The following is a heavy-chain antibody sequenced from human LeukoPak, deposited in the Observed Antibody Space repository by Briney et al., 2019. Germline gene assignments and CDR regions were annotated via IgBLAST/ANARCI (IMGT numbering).Heavy chain of an antibody. CDR3: TRDSDMVAAIDPTSQNAFAM. D-gene: IGHD2-15*01. CDR2: IYYSGST. CDR1: GGSISSGDYY. Sequence: SETLSLTCTVSGGSISSGDYYWSWIRQPPGKGLEWIGYIYYSGSTYYNPSLKSRVTISVDTSENQFSLKLSSVTAADTAVYYCTRDSDMVAAIDPTSQNAFAMWGRGTMVTVSS. V-gene: IGHV4-30-4*08. J-gene: IGHJ3*02.